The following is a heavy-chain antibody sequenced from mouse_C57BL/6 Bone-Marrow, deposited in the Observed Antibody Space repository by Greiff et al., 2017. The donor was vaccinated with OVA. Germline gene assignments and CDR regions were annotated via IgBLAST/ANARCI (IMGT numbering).Heavy chain of an antibody. V-gene: IGHV1-55*01. CDR3: ARPLLTGSSWFAY. CDR2: IYPGSGST. CDR1: GYTFTSYW. Sequence: VQLQQPGAELVKPGASVKMSCKASGYTFTSYWITWVKQRPGQGLEWIGDIYPGSGSTNYNEKFKSKATLTVDTSSSTAYMQLSSLTSEDSAVYDGARPLLTGSSWFAYWGQGTLVTVSA. D-gene: IGHD4-1*01. J-gene: IGHJ3*01.